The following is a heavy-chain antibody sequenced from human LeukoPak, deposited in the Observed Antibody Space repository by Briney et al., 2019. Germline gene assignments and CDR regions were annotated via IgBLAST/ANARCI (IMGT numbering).Heavy chain of an antibody. CDR2: INHSGST. J-gene: IGHJ6*02. Sequence: SETLSLTCAAYGGSFSGYYWSWIRQPPGKGLEWIGEINHSGSTNYNPSLKSRVTISVDTSKNQFSLKLSSVTAADTAVYYCARARYYYGMDVWGQGTTVTVSS. CDR3: ARARYYYGMDV. CDR1: GGSFSGYY. V-gene: IGHV4-34*01.